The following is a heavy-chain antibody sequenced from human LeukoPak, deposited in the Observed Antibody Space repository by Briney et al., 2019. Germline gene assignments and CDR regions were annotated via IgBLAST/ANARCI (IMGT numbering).Heavy chain of an antibody. Sequence: PSETLSLTYTVSGGSISSGGYYWSWIRQHPGKGLEWIGDIFYSGSTYYSPSLKSRVIISVDTSKNQFSLNLSSVTAADTAVYYCARRNGYYDSSSYYDYWGQGTLVTVSS. CDR1: GGSISSGGYY. CDR3: ARRNGYYDSSSYYDY. CDR2: IFYSGST. J-gene: IGHJ4*02. D-gene: IGHD3-22*01. V-gene: IGHV4-31*03.